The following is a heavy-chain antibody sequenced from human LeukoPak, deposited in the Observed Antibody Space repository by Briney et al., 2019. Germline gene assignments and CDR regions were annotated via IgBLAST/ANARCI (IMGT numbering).Heavy chain of an antibody. CDR1: GFTFSSYA. D-gene: IGHD5-24*01. CDR2: ISYDGSNK. Sequence: GGSLRLSCAASGFTFSSYAMHWVRQAPGKGLEWVAVISYDGSNKYYADSVKGRFTISRDNSKNTLHLQMNSLRAEDTAVYYCARDGGVEMASHFDYWGQGTLVTVSS. CDR3: ARDGGVEMASHFDY. V-gene: IGHV3-30*04. J-gene: IGHJ4*02.